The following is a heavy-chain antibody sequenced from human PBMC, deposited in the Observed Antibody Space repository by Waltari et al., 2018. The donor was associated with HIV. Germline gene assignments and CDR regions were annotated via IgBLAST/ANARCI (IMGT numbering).Heavy chain of an antibody. CDR3: ARTPYDTSGYCFDY. J-gene: IGHJ4*02. CDR2: CWDERKNK. V-gene: IGHV3-33*01. CDR1: GFTFSSYG. D-gene: IGHD3-22*01. Sequence: QVQLVESGGGVVQPGRSLRLSCAASGFTFSSYGMHWVRQAPGKGREGLAVCWDERKNKYYAESVNGRCTVSGGNSKNTLFLQMNSLGVDDTAVYYCARTPYDTSGYCFDYWGQGTLVTVSS.